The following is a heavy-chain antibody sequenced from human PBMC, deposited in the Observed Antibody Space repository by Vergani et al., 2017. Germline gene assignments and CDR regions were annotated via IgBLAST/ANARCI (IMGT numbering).Heavy chain of an antibody. CDR2: IYYSGST. J-gene: IGHJ5*02. CDR1: GSSISSGGYY. D-gene: IGHD3-10*01. Sequence: QVQLQESGPGLVKPSQTLSLTCTVSGSSISSGGYYWSWIRQHPGKGLEWIGYIYYSGSTYYNPSLKSRVTISVDKSKNQFSLKLSSVTAADTAVYYCARFITMHSWFDPWGQGTLVTVSS. V-gene: IGHV4-31*03. CDR3: ARFITMHSWFDP.